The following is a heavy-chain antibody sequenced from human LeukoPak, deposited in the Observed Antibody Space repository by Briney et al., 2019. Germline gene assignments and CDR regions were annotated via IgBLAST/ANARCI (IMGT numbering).Heavy chain of an antibody. CDR1: GFPFSSYA. V-gene: IGHV3-23*01. Sequence: QPGGCLRLSCAASGFPFSSYAMNWVRQAPGKGLEWVSVIAGSDGFTQYADSVKGRFTISRDNSKNTVYLQMNRLRVEDTALYYCVRSLDYWGQGTLVTVSS. CDR3: VRSLDY. J-gene: IGHJ4*02. CDR2: IAGSDGFT.